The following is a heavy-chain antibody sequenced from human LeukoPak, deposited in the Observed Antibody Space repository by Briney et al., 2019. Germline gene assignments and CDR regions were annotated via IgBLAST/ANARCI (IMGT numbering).Heavy chain of an antibody. CDR2: INPSGGST. D-gene: IGHD2-2*02. J-gene: IGHJ6*02. CDR1: GYTFTSYY. CDR3: ARDRYCSSTSCYTGYYYYGMDV. V-gene: IGHV1-46*01. Sequence: GASVKVSCKASGYTFTSYYMHWVRQAPGQGLEWMGIINPSGGSTSYAQKFQGRVTMTTDTSTSTAYMELRSLRSDDTAVYYCARDRYCSSTSCYTGYYYYGMDVWGQGTTVTVSS.